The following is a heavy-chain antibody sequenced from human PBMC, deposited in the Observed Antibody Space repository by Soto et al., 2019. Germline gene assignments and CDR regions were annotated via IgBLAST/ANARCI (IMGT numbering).Heavy chain of an antibody. J-gene: IGHJ4*02. V-gene: IGHV3-30*18. CDR3: AKDLGGNSYGFEYYFDY. Sequence: QVQLVESGGGVVQPGRSLRLSCAASGFTFSSYGMHWVRQAPGKGLEWVAVISYDGSNKYYADYVKGRFTISRDNSKNTLYLQMNSLRAEDTAVYYCAKDLGGNSYGFEYYFDYWGQGTLVTVSS. CDR1: GFTFSSYG. D-gene: IGHD5-18*01. CDR2: ISYDGSNK.